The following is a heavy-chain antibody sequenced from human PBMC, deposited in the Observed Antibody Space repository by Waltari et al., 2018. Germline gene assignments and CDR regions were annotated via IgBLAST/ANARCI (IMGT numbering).Heavy chain of an antibody. J-gene: IGHJ5*02. Sequence: QVQLQESGPSLLTPSETLSLICTVPGGSISGFYWSWVRQPPGKGLDWIGYIYYTGSTNFNPSLKSRVTMSVDTSKNQFSLKLSSVTAADTAFYYCARGGGGDWEWFDPWGQGTLVTVSS. V-gene: IGHV4-59*01. D-gene: IGHD2-21*02. CDR3: ARGGGGDWEWFDP. CDR2: IYYTGST. CDR1: GGSISGFY.